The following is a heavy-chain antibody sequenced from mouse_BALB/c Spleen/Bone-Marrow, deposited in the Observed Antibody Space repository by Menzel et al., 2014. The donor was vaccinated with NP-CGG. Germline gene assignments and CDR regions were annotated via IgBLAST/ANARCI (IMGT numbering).Heavy chain of an antibody. CDR2: IWAGGRT. CDR3: AREGPSMITTDFDY. CDR1: VFSLTSYG. J-gene: IGHJ2*01. Sequence: QVHVKQSGPGLVAPSQSLSITCTVSVFSLTSYGVHWVRQPPGKGLEWLGVIWAGGRTNYNSALMSRLSISKDNSKSQVFLKMNSRQTDDTAMYYCAREGPSMITTDFDYWGQGTTLTVSS. D-gene: IGHD2-4*01. V-gene: IGHV2-9*02.